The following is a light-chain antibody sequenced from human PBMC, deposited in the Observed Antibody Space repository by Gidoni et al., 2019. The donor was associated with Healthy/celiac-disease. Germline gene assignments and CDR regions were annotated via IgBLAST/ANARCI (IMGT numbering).Light chain of an antibody. CDR3: QQYYSTF. CDR2: WAS. J-gene: IGKJ5*01. V-gene: IGKV4-1*01. CDR1: QSVLYSSNNKNY. Sequence: DIVMTQSPDSLAVSLGERATINCKSSQSVLYSSNNKNYLAWYQQKPGQPPKLLIYWASTRESGVPDRFSGSGSGTDFTLTISSLQAEDVAVYYCQQYYSTFFXXXTRLEIK.